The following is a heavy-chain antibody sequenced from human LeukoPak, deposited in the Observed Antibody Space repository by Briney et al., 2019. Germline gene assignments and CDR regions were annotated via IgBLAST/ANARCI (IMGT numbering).Heavy chain of an antibody. Sequence: SETLSLTCAVYGGSFSGYYWSWIRQPPGKGLEWIGEINHSGSTNYNPSLKSRVTISVDTSKNQFSLKLSSVTAADTAVYYYASRTRGQGRFDCWGQGTLVTVSS. V-gene: IGHV4-34*01. CDR1: GGSFSGYY. D-gene: IGHD1-1*01. CDR3: ASRTRGQGRFDC. CDR2: INHSGST. J-gene: IGHJ4*02.